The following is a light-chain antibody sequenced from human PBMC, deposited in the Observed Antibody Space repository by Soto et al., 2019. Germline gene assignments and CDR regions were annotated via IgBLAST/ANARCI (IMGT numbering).Light chain of an antibody. J-gene: IGKJ5*01. CDR3: QQYKNWPL. V-gene: IGKV3-15*01. Sequence: EIVMTQSPATLSVSPGERATLSCRASENIYTNLAWYQQKPGQAPRLLLYGASTRATGIPVRFSGSGFGTEFTLTISSLQAEDFAVYYCQQYKNWPLVGQGTRLESK. CDR1: ENIYTN. CDR2: GAS.